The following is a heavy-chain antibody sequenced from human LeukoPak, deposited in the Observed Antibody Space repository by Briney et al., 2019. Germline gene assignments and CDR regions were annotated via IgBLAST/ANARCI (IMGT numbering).Heavy chain of an antibody. CDR2: IYPGHSET. Sequence: GESLKISCKGSGYSFINYWIGWVRQMPGKGLEWMGMIYPGHSETRYSPSFQGQVTISADKSISTAYLQWSSLRASDTAMYYCARLRDGSNCVDPSGQGTLVTVSS. V-gene: IGHV5-51*01. CDR3: ARLRDGSNCVDP. J-gene: IGHJ5*02. D-gene: IGHD5-24*01. CDR1: GYSFINYW.